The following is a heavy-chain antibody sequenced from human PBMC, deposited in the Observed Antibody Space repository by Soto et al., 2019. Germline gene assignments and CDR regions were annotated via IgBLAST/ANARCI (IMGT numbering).Heavy chain of an antibody. CDR3: ARHPSSGCHQF. D-gene: IGHD3-22*01. CDR1: GGSISSYY. CDR2: IYSSGST. J-gene: IGHJ4*02. V-gene: IGHV4-59*08. Sequence: SETLSLTCTVSGGSISSYYWSWIRQPPGKGLEWIGYIYSSGSTNYNPSLKSRVTISVDTSTNQFSLRLSSVTAADTAVYYCARHPSSGCHQFWSPGTLVTVSS.